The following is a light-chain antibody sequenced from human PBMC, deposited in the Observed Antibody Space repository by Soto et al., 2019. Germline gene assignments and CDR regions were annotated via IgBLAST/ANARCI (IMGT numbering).Light chain of an antibody. CDR3: LQAYNYPYT. CDR2: EAS. Sequence: DIEMTQSSATLSASVGARFTITCRASESISSWLAWYQQKPGKAPKLLIYEASSLESGVPSRFSGGGSGTDFTLTISSLQPEDFATYYCLQAYNYPYTFGQGTRLEIK. CDR1: ESISSW. J-gene: IGKJ5*01. V-gene: IGKV1-5*03.